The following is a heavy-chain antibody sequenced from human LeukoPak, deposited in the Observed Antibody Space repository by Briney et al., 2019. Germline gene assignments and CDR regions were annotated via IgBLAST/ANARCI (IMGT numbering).Heavy chain of an antibody. Sequence: GASVKVSCKASGYTFATSYIHWVRQAPGQGLEWMGIINPNDGSKNFAQKFQGRVTMTRDTSTSTVYMEMSGLRSDDTAVYYCARPTVTTSYRYFDLWGDGTLVTVSS. CDR1: GYTFATSY. J-gene: IGHJ2*01. CDR3: ARPTVTTSYRYFDL. D-gene: IGHD4-17*01. V-gene: IGHV1-46*01. CDR2: INPNDGSK.